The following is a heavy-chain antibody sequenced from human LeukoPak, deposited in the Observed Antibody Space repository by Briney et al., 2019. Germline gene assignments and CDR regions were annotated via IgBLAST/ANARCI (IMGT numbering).Heavy chain of an antibody. CDR1: GGSISSYY. CDR3: AREYKATFGY. J-gene: IGHJ4*02. V-gene: IGHV4-59*01. D-gene: IGHD1-1*01. Sequence: PSETLSLTCTVSGGSISSYYWSWIRQPPGKGLEWIGYIYYSGSTNYNPSLKSRVTISVDTSKNQFSLKLSSVTAVDTAVYYCAREYKATFGYWGQGTLVTVSS. CDR2: IYYSGST.